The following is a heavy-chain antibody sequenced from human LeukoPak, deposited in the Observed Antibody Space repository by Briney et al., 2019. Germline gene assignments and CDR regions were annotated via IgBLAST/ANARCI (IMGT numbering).Heavy chain of an antibody. CDR3: ARGHCSSTSCYLDY. Sequence: PSETLSLTCTVSGGSISSYYWSWIRQPPGKGLEWIGYIYYSESTNYNPSLKSRVTISVDTSKNQFSLKLSSVTAADTAVYYCARGHCSSTSCYLDYWGQGTLVTVSS. V-gene: IGHV4-59*01. CDR1: GGSISSYY. J-gene: IGHJ4*02. D-gene: IGHD2-2*01. CDR2: IYYSEST.